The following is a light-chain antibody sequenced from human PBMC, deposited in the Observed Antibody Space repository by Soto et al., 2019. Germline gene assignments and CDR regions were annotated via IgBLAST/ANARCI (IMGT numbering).Light chain of an antibody. Sequence: EIVMTQSPGTLSVSPGERATLSCRASQSVSSNVAWYQQKPGQAPRLLIYGASTRATGIPARFSGSGSGTEFTLTISSLQSEDFAVYYCQQYNDWPPLTFGGGTKVEI. CDR3: QQYNDWPPLT. J-gene: IGKJ4*01. CDR1: QSVSSN. CDR2: GAS. V-gene: IGKV3-15*01.